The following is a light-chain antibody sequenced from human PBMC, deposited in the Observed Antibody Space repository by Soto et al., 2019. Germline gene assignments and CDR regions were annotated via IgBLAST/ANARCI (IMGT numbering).Light chain of an antibody. CDR2: GAS. V-gene: IGKV3-15*01. CDR1: QSISDN. Sequence: DIVMTQSPAILSVSLGERATLSCLASQSISDNLAWYQQRSGQAPRLLIYGASTRATGVPARFSGSGSGTEFTPTISSLQSDDFAIYDCQQYKSWPPLTFGGGTKVE. J-gene: IGKJ4*01. CDR3: QQYKSWPPLT.